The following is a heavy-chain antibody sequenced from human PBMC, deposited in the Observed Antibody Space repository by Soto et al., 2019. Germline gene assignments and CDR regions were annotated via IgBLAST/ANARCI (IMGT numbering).Heavy chain of an antibody. CDR3: ARLGGYCSSSSCYGYYGMDV. CDR1: GGSFGNYL. Sequence: SETLSLTCTVSGGSFGNYLLNWIRQSPEKGLEWIGFIAPGGHTHYNPSLKSPVTISVDTSRRQFSLRMTSVTTADTAIYYCARLGGYCSSSSCYGYYGMDVWGQGTTVTVSS. V-gene: IGHV4-4*09. D-gene: IGHD2-2*01. CDR2: IAPGGHT. J-gene: IGHJ6*02.